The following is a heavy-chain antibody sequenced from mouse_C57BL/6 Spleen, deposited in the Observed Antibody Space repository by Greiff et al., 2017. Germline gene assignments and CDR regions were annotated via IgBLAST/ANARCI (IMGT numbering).Heavy chain of an antibody. D-gene: IGHD1-1*01. J-gene: IGHJ2*01. Sequence: EVKLVESGGGLVKPGGSLKLSCAASGFTFSDYGMHWVRQAREMGLEWVAYISSGSSTNYYADTVKGRFTISRDNTTDTMFLQMTSLRSEDTAMYYCARRLNAALVEALDYWGQGTTLTVSS. CDR1: GFTFSDYG. CDR2: ISSGSSTN. CDR3: ARRLNAALVEALDY. V-gene: IGHV5-17*01.